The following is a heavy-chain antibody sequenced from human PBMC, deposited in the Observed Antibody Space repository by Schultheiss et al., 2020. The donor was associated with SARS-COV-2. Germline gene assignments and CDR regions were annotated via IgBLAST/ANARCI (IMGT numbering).Heavy chain of an antibody. CDR2: INHSGST. J-gene: IGHJ4*02. Sequence: SQTLSLTCAVYGGSFSGYYWSWIRQPPGKGLEWIGEINHSGSTNYNPSLKSRVTISVDTSKNQFSLKLRSVTAADTALYYCAGGVRWLAFDYWGQGTLVTVSS. D-gene: IGHD6-19*01. CDR1: GGSFSGYY. CDR3: AGGVRWLAFDY. V-gene: IGHV4-34*01.